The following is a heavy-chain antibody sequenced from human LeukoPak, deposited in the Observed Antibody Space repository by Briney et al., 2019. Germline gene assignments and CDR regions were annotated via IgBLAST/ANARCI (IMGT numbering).Heavy chain of an antibody. CDR3: AKRITIFGVVNGEEDAFDI. V-gene: IGHV3-21*04. J-gene: IGHJ3*02. D-gene: IGHD3-3*01. CDR2: ISSSDSYI. CDR1: GFTFSSYS. Sequence: GGSLRLSCAASGFTFSSYSMNWVRQAPGKGLEWVSSISSSDSYIYYADSVKGRFTISRDNAKNSLYLQMNSLRAEDTAVYYCAKRITIFGVVNGEEDAFDIWGQGTMVTVSS.